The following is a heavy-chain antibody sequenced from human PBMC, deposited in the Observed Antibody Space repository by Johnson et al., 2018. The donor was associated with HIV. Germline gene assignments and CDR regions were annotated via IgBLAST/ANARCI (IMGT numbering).Heavy chain of an antibody. J-gene: IGHJ3*02. CDR1: GFTFDDYA. D-gene: IGHD6-19*01. Sequence: VQLVESGGGLVQPGRSLRLSCAASGFTFDDYAMHWVRQAPGKGLEWVAGISWDSGSLGYADSVKGRFTISRDNAKNSLYLQMNSLRAEDTAFYYCTRDGGSGSYPCYAFDIWGQGTMVTVSS. CDR2: ISWDSGSL. CDR3: TRDGGSGSYPCYAFDI. V-gene: IGHV3-9*01.